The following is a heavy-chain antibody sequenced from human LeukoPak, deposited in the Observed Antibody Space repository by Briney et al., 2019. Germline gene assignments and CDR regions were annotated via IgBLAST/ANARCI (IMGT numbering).Heavy chain of an antibody. Sequence: GGSLRLSCAASGFTFSSYSMNWVRQAPGKGLEWVSSISSSSSYIYHADSVKGRFTISRDNAKNSLYLQMNSLRAEDTAVYYCARFSLGGAYDYVWGSYRPPFDYWGQGTLVTVSS. CDR3: ARFSLGGAYDYVWGSYRPPFDY. V-gene: IGHV3-21*01. CDR2: ISSSSSYI. CDR1: GFTFSSYS. D-gene: IGHD3-16*02. J-gene: IGHJ4*02.